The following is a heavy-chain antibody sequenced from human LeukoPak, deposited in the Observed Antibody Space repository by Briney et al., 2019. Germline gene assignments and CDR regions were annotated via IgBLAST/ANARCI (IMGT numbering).Heavy chain of an antibody. CDR3: AKGRGWLQFFDY. Sequence: GGTLRLSCAASGFTFSSYGMSWVRQAPGKGLEWVSAISGSGGSTYYADSVKGRFTISRDNSKNTLYLQMNSLRAEDTAVYFCAKGRGWLQFFDYWGQGTLVTVSS. CDR2: ISGSGGST. CDR1: GFTFSSYG. J-gene: IGHJ4*02. V-gene: IGHV3-23*01. D-gene: IGHD5-24*01.